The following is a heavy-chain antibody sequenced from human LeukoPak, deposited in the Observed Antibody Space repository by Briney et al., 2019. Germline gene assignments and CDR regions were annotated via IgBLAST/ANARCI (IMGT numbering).Heavy chain of an antibody. V-gene: IGHV3-30*18. D-gene: IGHD4-17*01. CDR3: AKEPGGYADYRFHFAS. Sequence: PGRSLRLSCVASGFTFSHHGIHWVRQAPGKGLEGVAVISYDGTTEYYADSVKGRFTISRDNSKNTLYLQMNSLRVEDTAVYYCAKEPGGYADYRFHFASWGQGTLVTVSS. CDR1: GFTFSHHG. CDR2: ISYDGTTE. J-gene: IGHJ4*02.